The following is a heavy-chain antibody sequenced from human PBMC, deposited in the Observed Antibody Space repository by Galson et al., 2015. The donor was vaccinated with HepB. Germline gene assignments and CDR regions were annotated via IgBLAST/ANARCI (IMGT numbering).Heavy chain of an antibody. CDR1: GGSISSSSYY. J-gene: IGHJ4*02. CDR2: LYYSGST. D-gene: IGHD2-2*01. V-gene: IGHV4-39*01. Sequence: QVQLQESGPGLVKPSETLSLTCTVSGGSISSSSYYWGWIRQHTGKGLEWIGSLYYSGSTYYNPSLKSRVTISVDTSKNQFSLKLSSVTAADTAVYYCARGNSDPPSLGYCSSTSCYVGASVVWFDYWGQGTLVTVSS. CDR3: ARGNSDPPSLGYCSSTSCYVGASVVWFDY.